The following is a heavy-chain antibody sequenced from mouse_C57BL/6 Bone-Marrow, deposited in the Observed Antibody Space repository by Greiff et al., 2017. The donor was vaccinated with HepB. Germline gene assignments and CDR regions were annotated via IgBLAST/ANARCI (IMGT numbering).Heavy chain of an antibody. J-gene: IGHJ2*01. V-gene: IGHV1-26*01. CDR2: INPNNGGT. Sequence: VQLQQSGPELVKPGASVKISCKASGYTFTDYYMTWVKQSHGKSLEWIGDINPNNGGTSYNQKFKGKATLTVDKSSSTAYMELRSLTSEDSAVYYGARDWHYYYDYWGKGTTLTVAS. D-gene: IGHD3-1*01. CDR1: GYTFTDYY. CDR3: ARDWHYYYDY.